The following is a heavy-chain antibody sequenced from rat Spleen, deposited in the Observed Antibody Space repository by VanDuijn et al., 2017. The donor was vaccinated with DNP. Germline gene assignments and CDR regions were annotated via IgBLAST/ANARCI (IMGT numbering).Heavy chain of an antibody. J-gene: IGHJ2*01. CDR3: ARWRDSYGHDYFDS. Sequence: EVQLQESGPGLVKPSQSLSLTCSVTGYSITTNYWGWIRKFPGNKMEWMGYISYSGSTSYNPSLKSRISITRDTSKNQFFLHLNSVSTEDTATYYCARWRDSYGHDYFDSWGQGVMVTVSS. CDR1: GYSITTNY. V-gene: IGHV3-1*01. D-gene: IGHD1-12*01. CDR2: ISYSGST.